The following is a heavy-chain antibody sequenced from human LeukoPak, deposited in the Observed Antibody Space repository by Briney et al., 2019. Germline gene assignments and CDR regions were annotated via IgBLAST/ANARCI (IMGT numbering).Heavy chain of an antibody. CDR2: IYYSGST. CDR1: GGSISSSYYY. J-gene: IGHJ4*02. Sequence: SETLSLTCTVSGGSISSSYYYWGWIRQPPGKGLEWIVSIYYSGSTYYNPSLKSRVTISVDTSKNQFSLKLSSVTAADTAVYYCARHSYYSDSSSYHYYFDNWGQGTLVTVSS. D-gene: IGHD3-22*01. CDR3: ARHSYYSDSSSYHYYFDN. V-gene: IGHV4-39*01.